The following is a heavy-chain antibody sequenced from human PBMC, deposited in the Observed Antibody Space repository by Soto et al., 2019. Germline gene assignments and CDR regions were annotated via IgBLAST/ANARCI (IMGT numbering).Heavy chain of an antibody. Sequence: MQLVQSGPEVKKPGTSVKVSCKASGFTFINSAVQWVRQARGQRLEWIGWIVVDSGNTNYAQKFQERVTITRDMSTSTSYMKLSSLRSEDTAVYYCAADLARLPDAFDIWGQGTMVTVSS. CDR2: IVVDSGNT. V-gene: IGHV1-58*01. J-gene: IGHJ3*02. CDR1: GFTFINSA. CDR3: AADLARLPDAFDI. D-gene: IGHD5-12*01.